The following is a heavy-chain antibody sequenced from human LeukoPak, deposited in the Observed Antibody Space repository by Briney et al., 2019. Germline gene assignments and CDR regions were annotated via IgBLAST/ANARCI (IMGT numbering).Heavy chain of an antibody. D-gene: IGHD4-17*01. V-gene: IGHV4-59*08. J-gene: IGHJ2*01. CDR1: GGSISSYY. CDR3: ATLYGDYNWYFDL. Sequence: SETLSLTCTVSGGSISSYYWSWIRQPPGKGLEWIGYIYYSGSTNYNPSLKSRVTISVDTSKNQFSLKLSSVTAADTAVYYCATLYGDYNWYFDLWGRGTLVTVSS. CDR2: IYYSGST.